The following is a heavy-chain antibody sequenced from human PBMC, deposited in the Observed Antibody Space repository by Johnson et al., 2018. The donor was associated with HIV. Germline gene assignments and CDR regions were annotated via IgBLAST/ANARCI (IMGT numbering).Heavy chain of an antibody. CDR3: ASEIYRPRPSSSWYVGAFDI. CDR1: GFTFSSYA. CDR2: ISYDGSNK. D-gene: IGHD6-13*01. V-gene: IGHV3-30-3*01. Sequence: QMLLVESGGGVVQPGRSLRLSCAASGFTFSSYAMHWVRQAPGKGLEWVAVISYDGSNKYYADSVKGRFTISRDNSKNTLYLKMNSLRAEDTAVYYCASEIYRPRPSSSWYVGAFDIWGQGTMVTVSS. J-gene: IGHJ3*02.